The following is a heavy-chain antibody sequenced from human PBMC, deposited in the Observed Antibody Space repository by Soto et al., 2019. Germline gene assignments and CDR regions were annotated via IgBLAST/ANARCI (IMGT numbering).Heavy chain of an antibody. Sequence: GGSLRLSCAASGFIFSNFAMYWVRRAPGKGLEWVSSIRQSGDRSSYADSAKGRFTISRDNSKNTVSLQMNNLRPDDTAVYYCAKDSGEPHDPPLYNRLDPWGLGTLVTVSS. J-gene: IGHJ5*02. D-gene: IGHD3-10*01. V-gene: IGHV3-23*01. CDR1: GFIFSNFA. CDR2: IRQSGDRS. CDR3: AKDSGEPHDPPLYNRLDP.